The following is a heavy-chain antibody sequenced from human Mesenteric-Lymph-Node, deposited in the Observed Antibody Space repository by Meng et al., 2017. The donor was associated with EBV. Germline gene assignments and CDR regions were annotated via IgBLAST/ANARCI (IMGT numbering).Heavy chain of an antibody. CDR1: GFTFSDYT. CDR3: AKDEAVGF. J-gene: IGHJ4*02. CDR2: ISSRSSYI. V-gene: IGHV3-21*01. D-gene: IGHD3-10*01. Sequence: EVQLVESGGXLVKLGGSLRLSCAASGFTFSDYTMNWVRQAPGKGLEWVSSISSRSSYIYYADSVKGRFTISRDNGENALYLQMNSLRDEDTAVYYCAKDEAVGFRGQGTLVTVSS.